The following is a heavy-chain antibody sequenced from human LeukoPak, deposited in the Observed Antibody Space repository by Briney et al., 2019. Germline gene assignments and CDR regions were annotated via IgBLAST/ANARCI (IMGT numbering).Heavy chain of an antibody. J-gene: IGHJ5*02. D-gene: IGHD2-2*01. Sequence: SQTLSLTCTVSGVSISSGGYYWSWIRQHPGKGLEWIVYIYYSGNTYYNPSLKSRVTISVDTSKNQFSLKLSSVTAADTAVYYCARGYCRSSSCCARHWFDHWGQGTLVTVSS. CDR3: ARGYCRSSSCCARHWFDH. CDR2: IYYSGNT. CDR1: GVSISSGGYY. V-gene: IGHV4-31*03.